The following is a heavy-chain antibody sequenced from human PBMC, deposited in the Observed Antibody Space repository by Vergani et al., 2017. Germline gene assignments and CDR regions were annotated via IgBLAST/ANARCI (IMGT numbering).Heavy chain of an antibody. CDR2: INAGNGNT. D-gene: IGHD5-18*01. V-gene: IGHV1-3*01. J-gene: IGHJ3*02. Sequence: QVQLVQSGAEVKKPGASVKVSCKASGYTFTSYAMHWVRQAPGQRLEWMGWINAGNGNTKYSQKFQGRVTITRDTSASTAYMELSSLRSEDTAVYYCARDPAYSSLLRGYDAFDIRGQGTMVTVSS. CDR3: ARDPAYSSLLRGYDAFDI. CDR1: GYTFTSYA.